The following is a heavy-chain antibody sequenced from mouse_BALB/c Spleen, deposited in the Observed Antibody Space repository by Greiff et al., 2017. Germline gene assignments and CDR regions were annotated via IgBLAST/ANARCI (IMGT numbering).Heavy chain of an antibody. CDR1: GYTFSSYW. V-gene: IGHV1-9*01. D-gene: IGHD2-3*01. J-gene: IGHJ2*01. CDR2: ILPGSGST. Sequence: VQLQQSGAELMKPGASVKISCKATGYTFSSYWIEWVKQRPGHGLEWIGEILPGSGSTNYNEKFKGKATFTADTSSNTAYMQLSSLTSEDSAVYYCARYSSYDGYSFDYWGQGTTLTVAS. CDR3: ARYSSYDGYSFDY.